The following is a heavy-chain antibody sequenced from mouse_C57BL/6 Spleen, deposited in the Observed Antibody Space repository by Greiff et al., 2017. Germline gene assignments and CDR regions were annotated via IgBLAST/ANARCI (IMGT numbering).Heavy chain of an antibody. J-gene: IGHJ1*03. CDR1: GYTFTDYN. Sequence: EVQLQQSGPELVKPGASVKLPCKASGYTFTDYNMDWVKQSHGKSLEWIGDINPNNGGTTYNQKFKGKATLTVDKSSSTAYMELRSLTSEDTAVYYCAREDYGSSHWYFDVWGTGTTVTVSS. CDR2: INPNNGGT. D-gene: IGHD1-1*01. V-gene: IGHV1-18*01. CDR3: AREDYGSSHWYFDV.